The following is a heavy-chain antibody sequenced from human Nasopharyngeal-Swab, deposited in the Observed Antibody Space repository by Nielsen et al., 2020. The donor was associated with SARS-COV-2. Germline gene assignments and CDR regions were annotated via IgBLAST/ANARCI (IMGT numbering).Heavy chain of an antibody. CDR3: ARGDAYGGNLYYGMDV. CDR2: IHYSGST. Sequence: WIRQPPGKGLEWIGAIHYSGSTYYNPSLKSRVTISIDTSKNQFSLKLSSVTAADTAVYYCARGDAYGGNLYYGMDVWGQGTTVTVSS. V-gene: IGHV4-39*07. D-gene: IGHD4-23*01. J-gene: IGHJ6*02.